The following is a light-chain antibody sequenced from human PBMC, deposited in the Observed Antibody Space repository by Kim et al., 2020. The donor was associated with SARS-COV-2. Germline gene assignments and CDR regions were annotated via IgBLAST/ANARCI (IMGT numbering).Light chain of an antibody. CDR3: MQALQTQYT. J-gene: IGKJ2*01. CDR2: LGS. CDR1: QSLLHRNGYNY. V-gene: IGKV2-28*01. Sequence: EPASSSCRSSQSLLHRNGYNYLDWYLQKPGQSPQLLIYLGSNRASGVPDRFSGSGSGTDFTLKISRVEAEDVGVYYCMQALQTQYTFGQGTKLEI.